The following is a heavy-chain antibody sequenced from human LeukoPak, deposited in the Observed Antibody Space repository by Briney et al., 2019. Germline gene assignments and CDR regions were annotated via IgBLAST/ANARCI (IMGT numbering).Heavy chain of an antibody. Sequence: PSETLSLTCTVSGGSISSGSYYWSWIRQPAGKGLEWIGRIYTSGSTNYNPSLKSRVTISVDTSKNQFSLKLSSVTAADTAVYYCARGHVVATAILAFDIWGQGTMVTVSS. J-gene: IGHJ3*02. CDR2: IYTSGST. CDR3: ARGHVVATAILAFDI. D-gene: IGHD2-21*02. CDR1: GGSISSGSYY. V-gene: IGHV4-61*02.